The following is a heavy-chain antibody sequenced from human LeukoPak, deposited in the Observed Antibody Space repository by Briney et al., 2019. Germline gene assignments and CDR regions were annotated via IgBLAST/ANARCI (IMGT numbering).Heavy chain of an antibody. V-gene: IGHV3-48*04. CDR3: AKGVVVIVDEPFDY. Sequence: GGSLRLSCAASGFTFSSYNMNWVRQAPGKGLEWVSYISSRSTIYYADPVKGRFTISRDNAKNSLYLQMSSLRAEDTALYYCAKGVVVIVDEPFDYWGQGTLVTVSS. D-gene: IGHD3-22*01. CDR2: ISSRSTI. CDR1: GFTFSSYN. J-gene: IGHJ4*02.